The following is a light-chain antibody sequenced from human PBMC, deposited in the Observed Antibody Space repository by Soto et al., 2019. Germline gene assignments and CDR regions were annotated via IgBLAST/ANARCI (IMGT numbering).Light chain of an antibody. J-gene: IGLJ1*01. CDR1: TGTVTSGHY. CDR3: LLLYSGNRRV. V-gene: IGLV7-46*01. Sequence: QAVVTQEPSLTVSPGETVTLTCGSSTGTVTSGHYPYWFQQRPGQAPTTLIYDTNNKYSWTPDRFSGSLLGGKAALTLSGAQPEDEGDYCCLLLYSGNRRVFGTGTKLTVL. CDR2: DTN.